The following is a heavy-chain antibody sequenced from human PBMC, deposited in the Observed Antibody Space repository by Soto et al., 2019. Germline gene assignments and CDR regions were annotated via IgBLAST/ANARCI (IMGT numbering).Heavy chain of an antibody. Sequence: PGGSLRLSCAASAFTFSSYGMHWVRQAPGKGLEWVAFIWHDGGNKFYAESVKGRFTISRDNSKNTLYLQMTSLSAEDTAMYYCARDGDVNTGFGKDYWGQGTLVTVSS. J-gene: IGHJ4*02. CDR2: IWHDGGNK. D-gene: IGHD3-16*01. CDR1: AFTFSSYG. CDR3: ARDGDVNTGFGKDY. V-gene: IGHV3-33*01.